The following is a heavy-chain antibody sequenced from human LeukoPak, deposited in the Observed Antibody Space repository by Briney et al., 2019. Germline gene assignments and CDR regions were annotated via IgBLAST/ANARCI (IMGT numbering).Heavy chain of an antibody. CDR1: GFTFSSYS. CDR2: ISSRSSYK. V-gene: IGHV3-21*01. D-gene: IGHD5-12*01. CDR3: ARGIVATLEYFDY. J-gene: IGHJ4*02. Sequence: GGSLRLSCAASGFTFSSYSMNWVRQPPGKGLEWVSSISSRSSYKYYTESVKGRFTMARDNAKNSLYLQMNSLRAEDTAVYYCARGIVATLEYFDYWGQGTLVTVSS.